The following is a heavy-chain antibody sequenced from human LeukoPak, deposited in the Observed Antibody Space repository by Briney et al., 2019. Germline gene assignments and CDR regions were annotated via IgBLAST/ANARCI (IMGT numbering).Heavy chain of an antibody. CDR2: INPNSGGT. CDR1: GYTFTGYY. V-gene: IGHV1-2*02. D-gene: IGHD3-10*01. J-gene: IGHJ4*02. CDR3: ARVLVRGVMGFDY. Sequence: ASVKVSCKASGYTFTGYYMHWVRQAPGQGLEWMGWINPNSGGTNYAQKFQGRVTMTRDTSISTAYMELSRLRSDDTAVYYCARVLVRGVMGFDYWGQGTLVTVSS.